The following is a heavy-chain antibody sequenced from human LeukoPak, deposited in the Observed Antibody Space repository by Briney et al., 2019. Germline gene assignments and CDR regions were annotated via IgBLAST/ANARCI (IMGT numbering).Heavy chain of an antibody. CDR2: ISSSSSYI. J-gene: IGHJ4*02. CDR1: GFTFSSYS. CDR3: ARARGSIAVAGIVPDY. Sequence: PGGSLRLSCAASGFTFSSYSMNWVRQAPGKGLEWVSSISSSSSYIYYADSVKGRFTISRDNAKNSLYLQMNSLRAEDTAVYYCARARGSIAVAGIVPDYWGQGTLVTVSS. V-gene: IGHV3-21*01. D-gene: IGHD6-19*01.